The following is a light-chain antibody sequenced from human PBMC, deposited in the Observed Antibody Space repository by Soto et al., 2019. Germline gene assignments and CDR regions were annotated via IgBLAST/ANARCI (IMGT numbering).Light chain of an antibody. J-gene: IGKJ1*01. V-gene: IGKV1-5*03. CDR3: QQYNSYSRT. CDR1: QSISSW. Sequence: DIQMTQSPSTLSASVGDRVTITCPASQSISSWLAWYQQKPGKAPKLLIYKASSLESGVPSRFSGSGSGTEFTLTISSLQPDDFATYHCQQYNSYSRTFGQGTKVEIK. CDR2: KAS.